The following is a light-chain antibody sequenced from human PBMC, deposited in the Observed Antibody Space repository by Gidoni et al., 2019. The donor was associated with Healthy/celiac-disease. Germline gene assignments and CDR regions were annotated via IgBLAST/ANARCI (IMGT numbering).Light chain of an antibody. CDR1: PSIRSY. CDR2: AAS. J-gene: IGKJ5*01. Sequence: DIPLTQSPSSLSSSVRDRVTITCLASPSIRSYLNWYQHKPGKAPKLLIYAASSLQSGVPSRFSGSGSGKEFTLTISSLEAEEFGNYYWQKGYRTPRITFXQXTRVEIK. CDR3: QKGYRTPRIT. V-gene: IGKV1-39*01.